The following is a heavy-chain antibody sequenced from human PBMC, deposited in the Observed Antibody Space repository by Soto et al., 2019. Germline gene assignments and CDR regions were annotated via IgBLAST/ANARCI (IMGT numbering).Heavy chain of an antibody. V-gene: IGHV3-72*01. D-gene: IGHD1-26*01. CDR3: ARAEVGTTTY. Sequence: EVPLVESGGGLVQPGGSLRLSCAASGFTLSDHYMDWVRQAPGKGLEWVGRTRNKANSYTTEYAASVKGRFTISRDESKNSLYLQMNSLKTEDTAVYYCARAEVGTTTYWGQGTLVTVSS. CDR1: GFTLSDHY. CDR2: TRNKANSYTT. J-gene: IGHJ4*02.